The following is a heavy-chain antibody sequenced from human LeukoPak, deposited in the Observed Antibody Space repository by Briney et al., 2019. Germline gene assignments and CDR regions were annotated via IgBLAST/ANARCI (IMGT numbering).Heavy chain of an antibody. J-gene: IGHJ6*02. CDR1: GFTFSSYG. CDR3: AKERYSRGLRFDYYSGMDV. V-gene: IGHV3-30*18. D-gene: IGHD6-19*01. CDR2: ISYDGSNK. Sequence: PGRSLRLSCAASGFTFSSYGMHWVRQAPGKGLEWVAVISYDGSNKYYADSVKGRFTISRDNSKNTLYLQMNSLRAEDTAVYYCAKERYSRGLRFDYYSGMDVWGQGTTVTVSS.